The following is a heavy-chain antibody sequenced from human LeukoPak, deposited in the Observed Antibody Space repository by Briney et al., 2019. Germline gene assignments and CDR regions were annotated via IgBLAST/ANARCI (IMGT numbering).Heavy chain of an antibody. J-gene: IGHJ5*02. V-gene: IGHV4-34*01. CDR3: ARGGVAAKPYNWFDP. CDR2: INHSGST. CDR1: GGSFSGYY. D-gene: IGHD2-15*01. Sequence: SETLSPTCAVYGGSFSGYYWSWIRQPPGKGLEWIGEINHSGSTNYNPSLKSRVTISVDTSKNQFSLKLSSVTAADTAVYYCARGGVAAKPYNWFDPWGQGTLVNVSS.